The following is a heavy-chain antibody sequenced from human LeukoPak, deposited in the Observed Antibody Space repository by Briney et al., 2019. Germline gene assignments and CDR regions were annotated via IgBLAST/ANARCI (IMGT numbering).Heavy chain of an antibody. V-gene: IGHV3-74*01. CDR3: ARGRPHGNDY. CDR2: IASDGSST. Sequence: PGGSLRLSCAASGFTFSSYWMNWVRHAPGKGLVWVSRIASDGSSTTYADSVKGRFSISRDNAKNTLYLQMNSPRVEDTAVYYCARGRPHGNDYWGQGTLVTVSS. D-gene: IGHD4-23*01. J-gene: IGHJ4*02. CDR1: GFTFSSYW.